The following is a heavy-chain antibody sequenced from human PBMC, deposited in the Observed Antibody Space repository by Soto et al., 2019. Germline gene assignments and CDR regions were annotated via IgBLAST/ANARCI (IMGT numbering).Heavy chain of an antibody. Sequence: ASVKVSCKASGYTFTSYYMHWVRQAPGQGLEWMGIINPSGGSTTYAQKFQGRVTMTRDTSTSTVYMELSSLRSEDTAVYYCARGIVVVTAIDYGMDVWGQGTTVTGS. CDR2: INPSGGST. J-gene: IGHJ6*02. V-gene: IGHV1-46*01. CDR1: GYTFTSYY. CDR3: ARGIVVVTAIDYGMDV. D-gene: IGHD2-21*02.